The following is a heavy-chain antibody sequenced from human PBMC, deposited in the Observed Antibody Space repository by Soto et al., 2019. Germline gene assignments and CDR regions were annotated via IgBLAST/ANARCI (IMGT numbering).Heavy chain of an antibody. CDR1: GFTFSSYS. V-gene: IGHV3-21*01. Sequence: EVQLVESGGGLVKPGGSLRLSCAASGFTFSSYSMNWVRQAPGKGLEWVSSISSSSSYIYYADSVKGRFTISRDNAKNSLYLQMNSLRAEDTAVYYCARDRSMSHYYYYGMDVWGQGTTVTVSS. CDR2: ISSSSSYI. J-gene: IGHJ6*02. CDR3: ARDRSMSHYYYYGMDV.